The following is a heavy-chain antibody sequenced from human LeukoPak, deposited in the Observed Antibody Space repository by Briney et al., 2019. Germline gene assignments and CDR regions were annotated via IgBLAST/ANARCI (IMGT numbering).Heavy chain of an antibody. D-gene: IGHD1-26*01. CDR3: ARDPYSVSYGAFDI. V-gene: IGHV3-7*05. CDR1: TFTLSTSW. J-gene: IGHJ3*02. Sequence: GGSLRLSCTASTFTLSTSWMTWVRQAPGRGLEWMTNINQDGSDTQYVDSVKGRFTISRDIAKNSVHLQMNSLRVEDTAMYYCARDPYSVSYGAFDIWGQGTMVTVSS. CDR2: INQDGSDT.